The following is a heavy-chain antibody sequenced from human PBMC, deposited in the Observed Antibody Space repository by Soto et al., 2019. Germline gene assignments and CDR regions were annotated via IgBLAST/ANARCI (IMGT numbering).Heavy chain of an antibody. CDR1: GFTFSSYG. CDR2: ISYDGSNK. V-gene: IGHV3-30*18. D-gene: IGHD6-6*01. Sequence: SGGSLRLSCAASGFTFSSYGMHWVRQAPGKGLEWVAVISYDGSNKYYADSVKGRFTISRDNSKNTLYLQMNSLRAEDTAVYYCAKDAPDDSSSNWFDPWGQGTLVTVSS. CDR3: AKDAPDDSSSNWFDP. J-gene: IGHJ5*02.